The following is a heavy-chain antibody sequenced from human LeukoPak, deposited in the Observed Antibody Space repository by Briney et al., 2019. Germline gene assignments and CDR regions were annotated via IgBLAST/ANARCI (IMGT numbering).Heavy chain of an antibody. CDR2: ISYDGSNK. V-gene: IGHV3-30*14. J-gene: IGHJ6*02. CDR1: GFTFSSYA. D-gene: IGHD4-17*01. CDR3: ARDLYGDASYYYGMDV. Sequence: PPGGSLRLSCAASGFTFSSYAMHWVRQAPGKGLEWVAVISYDGSNKYYADSVKGRFTISRDNSKNTLYLQMNSLRAEDTAVYYCARDLYGDASYYYGMDVWGQGTTVTVSS.